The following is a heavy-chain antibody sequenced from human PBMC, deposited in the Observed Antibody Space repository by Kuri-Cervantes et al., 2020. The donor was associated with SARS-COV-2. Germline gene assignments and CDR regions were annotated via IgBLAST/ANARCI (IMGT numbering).Heavy chain of an antibody. Sequence: ESLKISCTVSGRSISSYYWSWIRQPPGKGLEWIGYIYYSGSTNYNPSLKSRVTISVDTSKNQFSLKLSSVTAADTAVYYCARARYSSGPPGGYYYYTDVWGKGTTVTVSS. D-gene: IGHD6-19*01. J-gene: IGHJ6*03. CDR2: IYYSGST. V-gene: IGHV4-59*01. CDR3: ARARYSSGPPGGYYYYTDV. CDR1: GRSISSYY.